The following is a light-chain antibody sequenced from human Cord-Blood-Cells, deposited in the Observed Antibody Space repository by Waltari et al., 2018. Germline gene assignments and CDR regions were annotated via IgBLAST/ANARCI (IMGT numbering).Light chain of an antibody. CDR1: SSDVGGYNY. V-gene: IGLV2-14*01. CDR2: EVS. Sequence: QSALTQPASVSGSPGQSITISCTGTSSDVGGYNYVYCYQQHPVKAPKLMIYEVSNRPSGVSNRFSGSKSGNTASLTISGLQAEDEADYYCSSYTSSSTNWVFGGGTKLTVL. CDR3: SSYTSSSTNWV. J-gene: IGLJ3*02.